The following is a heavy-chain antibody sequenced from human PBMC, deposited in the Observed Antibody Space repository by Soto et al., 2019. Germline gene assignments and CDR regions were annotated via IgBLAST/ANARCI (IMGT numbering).Heavy chain of an antibody. D-gene: IGHD3-22*01. CDR2: INHSGST. CDR1: GGSFSGYY. J-gene: IGHJ6*02. Sequence: SETLSLTCAVYGGSFSGYYWSWIRQPPGKGLEWIGEINHSGSTNYNPSLKSRVTISVDTSKNQFSLRASDSATYYCARQGPPYSGSGYYYEMDVWGPGTTVTVSS. CDR3: PYSGSGYYYEMDV. V-gene: IGHV4-34*01.